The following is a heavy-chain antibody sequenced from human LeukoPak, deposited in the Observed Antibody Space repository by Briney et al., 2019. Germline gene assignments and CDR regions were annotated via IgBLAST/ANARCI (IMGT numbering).Heavy chain of an antibody. CDR2: IYYSGST. V-gene: IGHV4-59*01. J-gene: IGHJ6*02. CDR3: ARDRLIAAADDYYYYGMDV. D-gene: IGHD6-13*01. Sequence: SETLSLTCTVSGGSISSYYWSWIRQPPGKGLEWIGYIYYSGSTNYNPSLKSRVTISVDTSKNQFSLKLSSVTAADTAVYYCARDRLIAAADDYYYYGMDVWGQGTTDTVSS. CDR1: GGSISSYY.